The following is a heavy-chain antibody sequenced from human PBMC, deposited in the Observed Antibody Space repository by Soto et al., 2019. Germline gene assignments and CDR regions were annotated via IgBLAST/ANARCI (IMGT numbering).Heavy chain of an antibody. J-gene: IGHJ4*02. V-gene: IGHV3-23*04. D-gene: IGHD3-22*01. CDR2: IGGSGRTT. CDR1: GFIFTDYS. Sequence: VQLVESGGGLVEPGGSLRLSCAASGFIFTDYSMTWIRQAPGKGLEWVSGIGGSGRTTYYADSVKGRFTISRDNSNNTLFLQMNSLRAEDTAVYYCAKSRYSDSSGDFYDYWGQGTLVTVSS. CDR3: AKSRYSDSSGDFYDY.